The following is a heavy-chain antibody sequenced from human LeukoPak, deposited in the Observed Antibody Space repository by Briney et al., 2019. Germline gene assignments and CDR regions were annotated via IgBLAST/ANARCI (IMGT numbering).Heavy chain of an antibody. D-gene: IGHD3-10*01. Sequence: GRSLRLSCAASGFTFSSYGMHWVRQAPGKGLEWVAVICYDGSNKYYADSVKGRFTISRDNSKNTLYLQMNSLRAEDTAVYYCARDLGVKWFGDRTGWYWGQGTLVTVSS. CDR1: GFTFSSYG. CDR3: ARDLGVKWFGDRTGWY. V-gene: IGHV3-33*01. CDR2: ICYDGSNK. J-gene: IGHJ4*02.